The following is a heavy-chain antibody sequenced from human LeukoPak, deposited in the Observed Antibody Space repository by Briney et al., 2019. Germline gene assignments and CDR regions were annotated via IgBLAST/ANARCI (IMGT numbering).Heavy chain of an antibody. CDR1: GFTFSSYG. CDR3: AKARRPIVGATYAFDI. Sequence: GRPLRLSCAASGFTFSSYGMHWVRQAPGEGLEWVAVIWYDGSNKYYADFVKGRFTISRENYKNTLYLQMNSLRAEDTAVYYCAKARRPIVGATYAFDIWGQGTMVTVSS. V-gene: IGHV3-33*06. J-gene: IGHJ3*02. CDR2: IWYDGSNK. D-gene: IGHD1-26*01.